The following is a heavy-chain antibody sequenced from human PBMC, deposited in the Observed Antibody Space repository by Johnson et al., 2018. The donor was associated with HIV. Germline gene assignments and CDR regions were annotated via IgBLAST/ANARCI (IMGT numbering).Heavy chain of an antibody. CDR3: ARVQVAIATIGYAFDI. V-gene: IGHV3-15*01. CDR1: GFTFSNAW. D-gene: IGHD2-21*01. Sequence: MLLVESGGGLVKPGGSLRLSCAASGFTFSNAWMSWVRQAPGKGLEWVGRIKSKTDGGTTDYAAPVKGRFTISRDDSKNTLYLQMNSLRAEDTAVYYCARVQVAIATIGYAFDIWGQGTMVTVSS. J-gene: IGHJ3*02. CDR2: IKSKTDGGTT.